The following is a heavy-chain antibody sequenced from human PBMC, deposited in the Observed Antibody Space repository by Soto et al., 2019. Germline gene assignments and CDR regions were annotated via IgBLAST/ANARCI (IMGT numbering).Heavy chain of an antibody. CDR2: MNPNSGNT. D-gene: IGHD3-22*01. Sequence: QVQLVQSGAEVKKPGASVKVSCKASGYTFTRYDINWVRQATGQGLEWMGWMNPNSGNTGYTQRFQGRVTMTRDNSTSTGYMELSSLRSDDTAVYYCARGQEVYDSSGYYDYWGQGTLVTVSS. CDR3: ARGQEVYDSSGYYDY. J-gene: IGHJ4*02. V-gene: IGHV1-8*01. CDR1: GYTFTRYD.